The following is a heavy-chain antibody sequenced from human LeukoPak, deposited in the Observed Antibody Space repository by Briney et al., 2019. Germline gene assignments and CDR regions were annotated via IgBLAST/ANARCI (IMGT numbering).Heavy chain of an antibody. V-gene: IGHV3-30*18. D-gene: IGHD6-19*01. CDR1: GFTFSSYG. J-gene: IGHJ4*02. Sequence: GGSLRLSCAASGFTFSSYGMHWVRQAPGKGLEWVAVMSYDGSNKYYADSVKGRFTISRDNSKNTLYLQMNSLRAEDTAVYYCAKDKEWLTSDGVKDYWGQGTLVTVSS. CDR3: AKDKEWLTSDGVKDY. CDR2: MSYDGSNK.